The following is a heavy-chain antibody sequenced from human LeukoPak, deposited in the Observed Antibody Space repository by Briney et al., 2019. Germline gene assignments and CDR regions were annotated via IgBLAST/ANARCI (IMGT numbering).Heavy chain of an antibody. J-gene: IGHJ5*01. V-gene: IGHV3-48*01. D-gene: IGHD3-3*01. CDR2: ITSQNTTT. CDR3: ARLRTIFGDVIETWDWSDS. Sequence: PGGSLRLSCAASGFTFGSYSMNWIRQAPGKGLEWTSKITSQNTTTYYADSVKGRFTISRDNAKNSLYLQMNSLRAEDTAVYYCARLRTIFGDVIETWDWSDSWGQETLVTVSS. CDR1: GFTFGSYS.